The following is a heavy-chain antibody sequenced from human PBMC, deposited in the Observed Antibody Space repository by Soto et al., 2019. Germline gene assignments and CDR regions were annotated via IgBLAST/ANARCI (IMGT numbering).Heavy chain of an antibody. V-gene: IGHV1-69*01. J-gene: IGHJ4*02. CDR2: IIPIFGTA. CDR1: GGTFSSYA. CDR3: ARELLGDCSSTSCYEVD. Sequence: QVQLVQSGAEVKKPGSSVKVSCKASGGTFSSYAISWVRQAPGQGLEWMGGIIPIFGTANYAQKFQGRVTIAADESTSTAYMELRSLRSEATAVYYCARELLGDCSSTSCYEVDWGQGTLVTVSS. D-gene: IGHD2-2*01.